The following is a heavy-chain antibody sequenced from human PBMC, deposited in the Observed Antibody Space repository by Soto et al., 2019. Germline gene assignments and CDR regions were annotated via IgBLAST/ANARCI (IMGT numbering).Heavy chain of an antibody. V-gene: IGHV1-18*01. J-gene: IGHJ4*02. Sequence: QVQLVQSGAEVKKPGASVKVSCKASGYTFTTYGISWVRQAPGQGLEWMGWISTNNGDTNYLPKLQGRVTMTTDTSTNTAYMDVSNLRSADTAVYYCARDVGLGYNFGYGYWGQGTLVTVSS. CDR1: GYTFTTYG. CDR2: ISTNNGDT. CDR3: ARDVGLGYNFGYGY. D-gene: IGHD5-18*01.